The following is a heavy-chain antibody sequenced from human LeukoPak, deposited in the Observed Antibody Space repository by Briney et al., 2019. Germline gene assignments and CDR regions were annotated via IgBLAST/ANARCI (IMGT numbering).Heavy chain of an antibody. V-gene: IGHV4-59*01. D-gene: IGHD6-13*01. CDR2: MYYSGST. CDR3: ARAHSSSWYMDY. Sequence: PSETLSLTCTVSGGXISSYYWSWIRQPPGKGLEWIGYMYYSGSTNYNPSLKSRVTISLDTSNNQFSLKLTSVTAADTAVYYCARAHSSSWYMDYWGQGTLVTVSS. J-gene: IGHJ4*02. CDR1: GGXISSYY.